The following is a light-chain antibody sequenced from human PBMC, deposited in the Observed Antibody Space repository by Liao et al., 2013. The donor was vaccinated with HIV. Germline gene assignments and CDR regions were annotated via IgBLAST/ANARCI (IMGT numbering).Light chain of an antibody. CDR3: QVWDSSSDHYV. V-gene: IGLV3-1*01. Sequence: SYELTQPPSVSVSPGQTASITCSGDNLGDKFSCWYYQKPGQAPVLVIYYDSDRPSGIPERFSASNSVNTATLTISRVEAGDEADYYCQVWDSSSDHYVFGTGTKVTVL. CDR1: NLGDKF. J-gene: IGLJ1*01. CDR2: YDS.